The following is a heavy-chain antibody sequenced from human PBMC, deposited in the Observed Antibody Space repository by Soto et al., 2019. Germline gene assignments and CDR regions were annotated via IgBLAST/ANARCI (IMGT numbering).Heavy chain of an antibody. CDR2: IYSGGST. J-gene: IGHJ4*02. CDR1: GFTVSSNY. V-gene: IGHV3-66*01. Sequence: GGSLRLSCAASGFTVSSNYMSWVRQAPGKGLEWVSVIYSGGSTYYADSVKGRFTISRDNAKNSLYLQMNSLKTEDTAVYYCTTEPASITMIVVAPNDYWGQGTLVTVSS. D-gene: IGHD3-22*01. CDR3: TTEPASITMIVVAPNDY.